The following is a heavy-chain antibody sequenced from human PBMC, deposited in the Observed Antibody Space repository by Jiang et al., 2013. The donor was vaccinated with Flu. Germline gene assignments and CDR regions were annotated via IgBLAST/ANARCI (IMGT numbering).Heavy chain of an antibody. D-gene: IGHD3-22*01. CDR3: AIDYYYDSSAFDY. V-gene: IGHV1-2*02. Sequence: SGAEVKKPGASVKVSCKASGYTFTGYYMHWVRQAPGQGLEWMGWINPNSGGTNYAQKFQGRVTMTRDTSISTAYMELSRLRSDDTAVYYCAIDYYYDSSAFDYWGQGTLVTVSS. J-gene: IGHJ4*02. CDR1: GYTFTGYY. CDR2: INPNSGGT.